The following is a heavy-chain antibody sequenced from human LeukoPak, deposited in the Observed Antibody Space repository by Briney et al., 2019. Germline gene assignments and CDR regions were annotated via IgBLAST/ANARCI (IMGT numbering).Heavy chain of an antibody. D-gene: IGHD2-2*01. J-gene: IGHJ4*02. V-gene: IGHV3-64*01. Sequence: GGSLRLSCVASGFTFSHYAMHWVRQAPGKGLEYVSAISSNGGSTSYANSVKGRFTISRDNSKNTLYLQMGSLRAEDMAVYYCARSSIVVVSILDYWGQGTLVTVSS. CDR2: ISSNGGST. CDR3: ARSSIVVVSILDY. CDR1: GFTFSHYA.